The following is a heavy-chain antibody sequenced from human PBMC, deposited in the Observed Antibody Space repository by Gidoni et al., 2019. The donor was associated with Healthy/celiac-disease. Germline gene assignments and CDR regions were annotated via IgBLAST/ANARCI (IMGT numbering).Heavy chain of an antibody. V-gene: IGHV3-15*01. J-gene: IGHJ4*02. D-gene: IGHD3-10*01. CDR3: TTAVWFGELLVDY. Sequence: EVQLVESGGGLVKPGGSLRLPCAASGFPFSNAWMSWVRQAPGKGLEWVGRIKSKTDGGTTDYAAPVKGRFTISRDDSKNTLYLQMNSLKTEDTAVYYCTTAVWFGELLVDYWGQGTLVTVSS. CDR1: GFPFSNAW. CDR2: IKSKTDGGTT.